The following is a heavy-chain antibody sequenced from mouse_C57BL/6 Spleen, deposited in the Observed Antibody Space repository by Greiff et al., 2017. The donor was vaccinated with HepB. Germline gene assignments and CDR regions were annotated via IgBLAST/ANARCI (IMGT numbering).Heavy chain of an antibody. CDR3: ARQWGSGYLYYFDY. CDR1: GFTFSDYY. J-gene: IGHJ2*01. Sequence: DVQLVESGGGLVQPGGSLKLSCAASGFTFSDYYMYWVRQTPEKRLEWVAYISNGGGSTYYPDTVKGRFTISRDNAKNTLYLQMSRLKSEDTAMYYCARQWGSGYLYYFDYWGQGTTLTVSS. V-gene: IGHV5-12*01. D-gene: IGHD2-3*01. CDR2: ISNGGGST.